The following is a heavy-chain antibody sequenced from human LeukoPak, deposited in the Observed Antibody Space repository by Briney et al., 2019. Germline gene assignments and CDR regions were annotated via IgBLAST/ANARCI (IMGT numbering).Heavy chain of an antibody. CDR1: GYTFTGYY. CDR3: ARGVRLVSLAAAGNKNHGGGDY. CDR2: INPNSGGT. V-gene: IGHV1-2*02. J-gene: IGHJ4*02. D-gene: IGHD6-13*01. Sequence: GASVKVSCKASGYTFTGYYMHWVRQAPGQGLEWMGWINPNSGGTNYAQKFQGRVTMTRDTSISTAYMELSRLRSDDTAVYYCARGVRLVSLAAAGNKNHGGGDYWGQGTLVTVSS.